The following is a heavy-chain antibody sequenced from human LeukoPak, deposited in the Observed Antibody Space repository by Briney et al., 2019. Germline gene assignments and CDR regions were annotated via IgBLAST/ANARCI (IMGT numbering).Heavy chain of an antibody. CDR1: GVSISTTSYY. V-gene: IGHV4-61*02. CDR3: AREYRVTTNTFDI. Sequence: SETLSLTCTVSGVSISTTSYYWSWIRQPAGRDWSGRIYTSGSTNYNPSLNSQVTISVDTSKNQFSLKLSSVTAADTAVYYCAREYRVTTNTFDIWGQGTMVTVSS. CDR2: IYTSGST. D-gene: IGHD1-14*01. J-gene: IGHJ3*02.